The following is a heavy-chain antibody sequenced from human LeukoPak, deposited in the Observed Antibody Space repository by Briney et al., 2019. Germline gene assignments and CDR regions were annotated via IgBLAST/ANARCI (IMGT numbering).Heavy chain of an antibody. CDR1: GGSFSSSSYY. CDR2: IYYSGST. D-gene: IGHD6-6*01. Sequence: SETLSLTCTVSGGSFSSSSYYWGWIRQPPGKGLEWIGSIYYSGSTYYNPSLKSRVTISVDTSKNQFSLKLGSVTAADTAVYYCARHSSISAHPFDYWGRGNLVTVSS. CDR3: ARHSSISAHPFDY. J-gene: IGHJ4*02. V-gene: IGHV4-39*01.